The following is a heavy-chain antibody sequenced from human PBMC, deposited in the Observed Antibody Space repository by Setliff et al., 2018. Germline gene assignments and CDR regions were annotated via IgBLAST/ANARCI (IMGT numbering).Heavy chain of an antibody. CDR1: GGSISSGPYY. Sequence: SETLSLTCTVSGGSISSGPYYWNWFRQPAGKGLEWIGRLYSSGSTNYNPSLKSLVTISVDASKNQFSLKLSSVTAADTAVYYCASTDWGWGYYFDYWGQGTLVTVSS. CDR2: LYSSGST. J-gene: IGHJ4*02. D-gene: IGHD7-27*01. CDR3: ASTDWGWGYYFDY. V-gene: IGHV4-61*02.